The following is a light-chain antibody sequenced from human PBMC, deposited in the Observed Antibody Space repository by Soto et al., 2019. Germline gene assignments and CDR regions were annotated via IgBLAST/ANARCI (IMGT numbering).Light chain of an antibody. V-gene: IGLV2-18*02. CDR1: SSDVGSYNR. Sequence: SVLTQPPSVSGSPGHSVTISCTGTSSDVGSYNRVSWYQQPPGTAPKVMIYDVSNRPSGVPDRFSGSKSGNTASLTISGLQAEDESDYYCSSYTSSSTYVFGTGTKVTVL. J-gene: IGLJ1*01. CDR3: SSYTSSSTYV. CDR2: DVS.